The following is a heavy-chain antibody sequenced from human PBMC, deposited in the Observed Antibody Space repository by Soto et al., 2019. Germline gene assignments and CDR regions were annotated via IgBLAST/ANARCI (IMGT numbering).Heavy chain of an antibody. CDR2: IIPIFGTA. V-gene: IGHV1-69*13. D-gene: IGHD2-21*02. CDR3: ARVGCVGDCYTYYYGIDF. Sequence: SVKVSCKASGGTFSSYAISWVRQAPGQGLEWMGGIIPIFGTANYAQKFQGRVTITADESTSTAYMELSSLRSEDTAVYYCARVGCVGDCYTYYYGIDFWGQGPTVTVAS. J-gene: IGHJ6*02. CDR1: GGTFSSYA.